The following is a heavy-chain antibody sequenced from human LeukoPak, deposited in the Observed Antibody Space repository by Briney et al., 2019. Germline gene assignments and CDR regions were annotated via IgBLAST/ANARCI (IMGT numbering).Heavy chain of an antibody. CDR1: GYTFTSYG. J-gene: IGHJ4*02. V-gene: IGHV1-18*01. CDR3: ARELTIFGVVIYDY. Sequence: GASVKVSCKASGYTFTSYGISWVRQAPGQGLEWMGWISAYNGNTNYAQKLQGRVTMTTDTSTSTAYMELRSLRSDDTAVYYCARELTIFGVVIYDYWGQGTLVTVSS. CDR2: ISAYNGNT. D-gene: IGHD3-3*01.